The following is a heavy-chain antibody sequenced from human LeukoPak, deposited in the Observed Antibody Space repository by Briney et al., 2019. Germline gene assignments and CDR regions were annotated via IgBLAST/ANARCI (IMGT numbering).Heavy chain of an antibody. V-gene: IGHV4-34*01. CDR2: INHSGST. Sequence: PSETLSLTCAVYGGSFSGYYWSWIRQPPGKGLEWIGEINHSGSTNYNPSLKSRVTISVDTSKNQFSLKLSSVTAADTAVYYCAGGSVLRYFAKVLSLPNFDYWGQGTLVTVSS. CDR3: AGGSVLRYFAKVLSLPNFDY. D-gene: IGHD3-9*01. CDR1: GGSFSGYY. J-gene: IGHJ4*02.